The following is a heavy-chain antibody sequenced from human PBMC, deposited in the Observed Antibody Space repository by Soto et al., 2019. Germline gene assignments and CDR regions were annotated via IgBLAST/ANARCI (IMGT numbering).Heavy chain of an antibody. J-gene: IGHJ4*02. D-gene: IGHD2-15*01. CDR2: MSGSGGST. V-gene: IGHV3-23*01. CDR1: GFTFSSYA. Sequence: EVQLLESGGGLVQPGGSLRLSCAASGFTFSSYAMSWVRQAPGKGLEWVSAMSGSGGSTYYADSVKGRFTISRDNSKSTLYLHMNGLRVEDTAVYYCAKNPQMCSGGSCYSGLGYWGQGTLVTVSS. CDR3: AKNPQMCSGGSCYSGLGY.